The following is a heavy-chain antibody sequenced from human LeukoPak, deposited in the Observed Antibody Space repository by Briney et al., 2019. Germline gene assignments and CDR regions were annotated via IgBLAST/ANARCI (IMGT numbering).Heavy chain of an antibody. CDR1: GGSISSYY. V-gene: IGHV4-59*06. CDR3: ARGDGYLFDF. Sequence: SETLSLTCTVSGGSISSYYWTWIRHHPGKGLEWLATINYSGATYYNLSLRSRVTITADASNNQFSLELRSVTAADTAVYYCARGDGYLFDFWGQGTRVTVSS. D-gene: IGHD5-24*01. CDR2: INYSGAT. J-gene: IGHJ4*02.